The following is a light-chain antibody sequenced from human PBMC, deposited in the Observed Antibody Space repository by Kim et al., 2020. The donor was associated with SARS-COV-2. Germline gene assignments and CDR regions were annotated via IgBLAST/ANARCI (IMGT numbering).Light chain of an antibody. CDR1: NIGSKN. J-gene: IGLJ3*02. Sequence: SYELTQPLSVSVALGQTARITCGGNNIGSKNVHWYQQKPGQAPVLVIYRDSNRPSGIPERFSGSNSGNTATLTISRAQAGDEADYYCQVWDSNRGVFGGGTQLTVL. V-gene: IGLV3-9*01. CDR2: RDS. CDR3: QVWDSNRGV.